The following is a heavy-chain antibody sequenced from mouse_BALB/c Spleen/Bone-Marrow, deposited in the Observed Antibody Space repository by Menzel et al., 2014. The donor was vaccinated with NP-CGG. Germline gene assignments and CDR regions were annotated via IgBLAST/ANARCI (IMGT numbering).Heavy chain of an antibody. D-gene: IGHD2-4*01. V-gene: IGHV1S127*01. Sequence: QVQLQQPGAELVKPGASVKMSCKASGYTFTSYWMHWVKQRPGQGLEWIEVIDPSDSYTSYNQKFKGKATLTVDTSSSTAYMRLSSLTSEDSAVYYCTRGDYDWYFDVWGAGTTVTVSS. CDR3: TRGDYDWYFDV. CDR1: GYTFTSYW. CDR2: IDPSDSYT. J-gene: IGHJ1*01.